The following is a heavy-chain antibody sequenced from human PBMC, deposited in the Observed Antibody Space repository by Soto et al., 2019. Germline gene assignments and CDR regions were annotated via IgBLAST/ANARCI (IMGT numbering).Heavy chain of an antibody. CDR3: AAQGYCSSTSCYRGELTWDY. CDR2: IVVGSGNT. J-gene: IGHJ4*02. Sequence: SVKVSCKASGFTFTSSAMQWVRQARGQRLEWIGWIVVGSGNTNYAQKFQERVTITRDMSTSTAYMELSSLRSEDTAVYYCAAQGYCSSTSCYRGELTWDYWGQGTLVTVSS. V-gene: IGHV1-58*02. D-gene: IGHD2-2*01. CDR1: GFTFTSSA.